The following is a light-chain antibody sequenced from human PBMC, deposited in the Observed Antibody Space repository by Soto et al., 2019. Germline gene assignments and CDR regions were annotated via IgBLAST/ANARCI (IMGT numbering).Light chain of an antibody. CDR2: GAS. J-gene: IGKJ2*01. Sequence: VLPQSPDTLSLSPGDRATLSCRASQSVRSTFLAWYQQKPGQAPRLLIYGASNRAAGIPERFSGSASGTEFNLTISRLEPEDSAVYYCQQYHDSPMNTFGQGTKLQIK. CDR1: QSVRSTF. V-gene: IGKV3-20*01. CDR3: QQYHDSPMNT.